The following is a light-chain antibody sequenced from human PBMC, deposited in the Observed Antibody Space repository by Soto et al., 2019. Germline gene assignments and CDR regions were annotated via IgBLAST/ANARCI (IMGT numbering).Light chain of an antibody. J-gene: IGKJ1*01. CDR3: HQYDRFAVWT. CDR1: TGISGG. CDR2: DDX. V-gene: IGKV1-5*01. Sequence: DIEMIKTHTTLSACWXDRVHITFLASTGISGGLAXXQQKPXXXTRLXXXDDXSLMNGVASRFSGSGYGTEFTLIINRLQPDYSATSYCHQYDRFAVWTFGQGTKVDI.